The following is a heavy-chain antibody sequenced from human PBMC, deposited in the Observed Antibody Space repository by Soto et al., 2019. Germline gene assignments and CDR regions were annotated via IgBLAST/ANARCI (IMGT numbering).Heavy chain of an antibody. D-gene: IGHD3-3*01. V-gene: IGHV6-1*01. CDR1: GEGVSSNSAA. J-gene: IGHJ4*02. CDR3: ARVGFTIFGVFDY. Sequence: SQTLSLTCAISGEGVSSNSAAWNWIRQSPSRGLEWLGRTYYRSKWYNDYAVSVKSRITINPDTSKNQFSLQLNSVTPEDTAVYYCARVGFTIFGVFDYWRQGTLVTVSS. CDR2: TYYRSKWYN.